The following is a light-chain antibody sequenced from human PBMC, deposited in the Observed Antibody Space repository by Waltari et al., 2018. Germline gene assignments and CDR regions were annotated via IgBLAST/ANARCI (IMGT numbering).Light chain of an antibody. CDR2: AAS. CDR1: QAISTF. Sequence: DIQMTQSPSSLSPSVGDRVILTCRASQAISTFLAWFQLKPGKAPKSLIYAASTLQTGVSSNFSGSGSGTDFTLTISCLQPGDCATYYCQQYSTFPPTFGGGTRVEI. V-gene: IGKV1-16*02. CDR3: QQYSTFPPT. J-gene: IGKJ4*01.